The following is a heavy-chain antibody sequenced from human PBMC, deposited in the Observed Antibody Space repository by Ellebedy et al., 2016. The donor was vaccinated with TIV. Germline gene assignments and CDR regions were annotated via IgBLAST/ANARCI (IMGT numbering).Heavy chain of an antibody. CDR3: AKDLRSGYDRKVYYFDY. D-gene: IGHD5-12*01. J-gene: IGHJ4*02. CDR1: GFTFSSYA. Sequence: GESLKISXAASGFTFSSYAMSWVRQAPGKGLEWVSTISGSGVSTYYADSVKGRFTISRDNSKNTLYLQMNSLRAEDTAVYYCAKDLRSGYDRKVYYFDYWGQGTLVTVSS. CDR2: ISGSGVST. V-gene: IGHV3-23*01.